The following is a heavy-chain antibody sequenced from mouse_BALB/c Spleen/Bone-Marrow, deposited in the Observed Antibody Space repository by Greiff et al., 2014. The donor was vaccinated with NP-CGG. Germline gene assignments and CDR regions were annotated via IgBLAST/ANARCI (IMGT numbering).Heavy chain of an antibody. CDR3: ARHEEGGYDYDVGSYAMDY. CDR1: GYTFTDYI. Sequence: VQLQQSGAGLVKPGASVKLSCKASGYTFTDYIIHWVKQRSGQGLEWIGWFYPGSNSIKYNEKFKDKATLTADKSSSTVYMELIRLTSEDSAVYFCARHEEGGYDYDVGSYAMDYWGQGTSVTVSS. V-gene: IGHV1-62-2*01. CDR2: FYPGSNSI. J-gene: IGHJ4*01. D-gene: IGHD2-4*01.